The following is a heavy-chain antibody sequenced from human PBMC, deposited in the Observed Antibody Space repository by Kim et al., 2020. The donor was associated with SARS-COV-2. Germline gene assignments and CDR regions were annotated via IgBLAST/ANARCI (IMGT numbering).Heavy chain of an antibody. V-gene: IGHV3-23*01. Sequence: GGSLRLSCAPSGFTFSSYAMAWVRQAPGKGLEYVSSITGSGDATNYADSVKGRFTISRDNSRNTLYLQMNILRAEDTAVYYCAKDPHSSGYFYGMDVWGQGTTVTV. CDR1: GFTFSSYA. J-gene: IGHJ6*02. D-gene: IGHD3-22*01. CDR3: AKDPHSSGYFYGMDV. CDR2: ITGSGDAT.